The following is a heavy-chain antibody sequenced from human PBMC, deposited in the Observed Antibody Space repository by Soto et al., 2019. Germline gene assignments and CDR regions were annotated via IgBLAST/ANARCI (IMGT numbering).Heavy chain of an antibody. Sequence: GGSLRLSCAASGFTFISYAMSWGRQAPGKGLEWVSAISGSGGSTYYADSVKGRFTISRDNSKNTLYLQMNSLRAEDTAVYYCAKDLHYDSSGLDYWGQGTLVTVSS. CDR2: ISGSGGST. J-gene: IGHJ4*02. D-gene: IGHD3-22*01. V-gene: IGHV3-23*01. CDR1: GFTFISYA. CDR3: AKDLHYDSSGLDY.